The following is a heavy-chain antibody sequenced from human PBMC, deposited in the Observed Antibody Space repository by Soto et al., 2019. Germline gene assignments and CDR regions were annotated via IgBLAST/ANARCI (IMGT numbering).Heavy chain of an antibody. Sequence: QVQLVESGGGVVQPGRSLRLSCAASGYTFSSYGMHWVRQAPGKGLEWVAVISYDGSNKYYADSVKGRFTISRDNSKNTLYLQMNSLRAEDTAVYYCAKGVLTGTGGGFDPWGQGTLVTVSS. CDR1: GYTFSSYG. J-gene: IGHJ5*02. CDR3: AKGVLTGTGGGFDP. V-gene: IGHV3-30*18. CDR2: ISYDGSNK. D-gene: IGHD7-27*01.